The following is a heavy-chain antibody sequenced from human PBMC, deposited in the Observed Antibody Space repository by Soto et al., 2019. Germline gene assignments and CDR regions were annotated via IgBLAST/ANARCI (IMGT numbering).Heavy chain of an antibody. Sequence: KGFGASVKVSCKASGYTFTSYGISWVRQAPGQGLEWMGWISAYNGNTNYAQKLQGRVTMTTDTSTSTAYMELRSLRSDDTAVYYCARDRDTAMVDPYFDYWGQGTLVTVSS. D-gene: IGHD5-18*01. CDR1: GYTFTSYG. CDR2: ISAYNGNT. J-gene: IGHJ4*02. V-gene: IGHV1-18*01. CDR3: ARDRDTAMVDPYFDY.